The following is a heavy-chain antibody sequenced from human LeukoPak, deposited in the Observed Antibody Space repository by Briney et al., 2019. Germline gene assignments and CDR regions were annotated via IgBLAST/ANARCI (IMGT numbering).Heavy chain of an antibody. V-gene: IGHV4-59*01. CDR3: ARDLTGEFDY. Sequence: SSETQSLTCTVSGGSISSYYWSWIRQPPGEGLEWIGYIYYRGSTNYSPSLKSRVTISVDTSKNQFSLKLSSVTAADTAVYYCARDLTGEFDYWGQGTLVTVSS. J-gene: IGHJ4*02. CDR1: GGSISSYY. CDR2: IYYRGST. D-gene: IGHD7-27*01.